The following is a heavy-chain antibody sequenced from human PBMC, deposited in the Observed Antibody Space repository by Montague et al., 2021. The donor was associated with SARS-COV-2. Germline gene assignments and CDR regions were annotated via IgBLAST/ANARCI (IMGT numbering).Heavy chain of an antibody. CDR2: IYYSGPT. Sequence: TLSLTCAFTDGSIICAVYYSSWNPPHPGKALEWIGYIYYSGPTYYNPSLESRVTLSVDTSKDQFSLQLSSVTAADTAVYYCARGLYGSGSYYNWFDPWG. D-gene: IGHD3-10*01. V-gene: IGHV4-31*11. J-gene: IGHJ5*02. CDR3: ARGLYGSGSYYNWFDP. CDR1: DGSIICAVYY.